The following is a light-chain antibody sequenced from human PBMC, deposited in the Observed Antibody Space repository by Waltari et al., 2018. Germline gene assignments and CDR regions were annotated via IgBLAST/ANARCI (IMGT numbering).Light chain of an antibody. CDR2: HAS. CDR1: QSFAKY. V-gene: IGKV3-20*01. J-gene: IGKJ1*01. Sequence: CQASQSFAKYLDWYQQKPGQAPRLLIYHASIRATGIPDRFSGSGYGTDFSLTISRLEPEDFAVYFCQKYVNLPATFGQGTTVEV. CDR3: QKYVNLPAT.